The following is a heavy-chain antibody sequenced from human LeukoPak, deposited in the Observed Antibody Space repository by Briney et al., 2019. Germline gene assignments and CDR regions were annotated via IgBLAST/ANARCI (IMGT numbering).Heavy chain of an antibody. CDR1: GGSVSSYY. Sequence: SETLSLTCTVSGGSVSSYYWSWIRQPPGKGLEWIGYIYYSGSTNYNPSLKSRVTISVDTSKNQFSLKLSSVTAADTAVYYCARGLRYYAPYDIWGQGTTVTVSS. CDR2: IYYSGST. J-gene: IGHJ6*02. D-gene: IGHD3-10*01. CDR3: ARGLRYYAPYDI. V-gene: IGHV4-59*02.